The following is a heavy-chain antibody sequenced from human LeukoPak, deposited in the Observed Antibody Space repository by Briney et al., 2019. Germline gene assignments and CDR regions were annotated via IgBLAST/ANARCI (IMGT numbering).Heavy chain of an antibody. CDR2: ISSSGSTI. J-gene: IGHJ4*02. CDR1: GFTFSSYE. CDR3: ARDLTSGWYEFDY. V-gene: IGHV3-48*03. D-gene: IGHD6-19*01. Sequence: TGGSLRLSCAASGFTFSSYEMKWVRQAPGKGLQWVSYISSSGSTIYYADSVKGRFTISRDNAKNSLYLQMNSLRDEDTAVYYCARDLTSGWYEFDYWGQGTLVTVSS.